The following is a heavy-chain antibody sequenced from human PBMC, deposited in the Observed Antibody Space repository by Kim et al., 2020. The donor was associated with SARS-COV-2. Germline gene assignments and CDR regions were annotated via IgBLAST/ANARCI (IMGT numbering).Heavy chain of an antibody. CDR3: ARDFSVGATLYYFDY. D-gene: IGHD1-26*01. CDR1: GFTFSSYS. Sequence: GGSLRLSCAASGFTFSSYSMNWVRQAPGKGLEWVSYISSSSSTIYYADSVKGRFTISRDNAKNSLYLQMNSLRDEDTAVYYCARDFSVGATLYYFDYWGQGTLVTVSS. J-gene: IGHJ4*02. V-gene: IGHV3-48*02. CDR2: ISSSSSTI.